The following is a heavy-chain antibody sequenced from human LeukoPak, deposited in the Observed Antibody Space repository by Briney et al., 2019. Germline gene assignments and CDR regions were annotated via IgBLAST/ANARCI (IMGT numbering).Heavy chain of an antibody. V-gene: IGHV3-30*04. CDR1: GFTFSSYA. J-gene: IGHJ5*02. Sequence: GRSLRLSCAASGFTFSSYAMHWVRQAPGKGLEWVAVISYDGSNKYYADSVKGRFTISRDNSKNTLYLQMNSLRAEDTAVYYCAAGGGGDLVVPAAWDQGTLVTVSS. CDR3: AAGGGGDLVVPAA. CDR2: ISYDGSNK. D-gene: IGHD2-2*01.